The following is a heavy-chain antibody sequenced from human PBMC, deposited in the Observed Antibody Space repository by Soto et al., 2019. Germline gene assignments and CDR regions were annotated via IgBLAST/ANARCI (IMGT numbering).Heavy chain of an antibody. D-gene: IGHD2-15*01. Sequence: EVQLLESGGDLVQPGGSLRLSCAASGFSFRDFSMNWFRQAPGKGLEWVSFIDLSGTTTYYRDSVKGRFTMSKDKSRKTVYLQMNSLEVEDTAIYYCAKDRVPDGFYSSDYWGQGVLVTVSS. J-gene: IGHJ4*02. CDR3: AKDRVPDGFYSSDY. V-gene: IGHV3-23*01. CDR1: GFSFRDFS. CDR2: IDLSGTTT.